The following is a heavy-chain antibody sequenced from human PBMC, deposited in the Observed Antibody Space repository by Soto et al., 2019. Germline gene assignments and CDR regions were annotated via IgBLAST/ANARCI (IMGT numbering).Heavy chain of an antibody. V-gene: IGHV1-69*10. J-gene: IGHJ3*02. CDR2: IIPVLGTA. D-gene: IGHD3-22*01. Sequence: ASVKVSCKASGYTFSNFGLSWVRQAPGQGLEWMGGIIPVLGTANDAQKFQGRVTITADKSTSTTYMDLSSLRSEGTAAYYCARVYYYDSSGYYWGAADIWGQGTMVTVSS. CDR3: ARVYYYDSSGYYWGAADI. CDR1: GYTFSNFG.